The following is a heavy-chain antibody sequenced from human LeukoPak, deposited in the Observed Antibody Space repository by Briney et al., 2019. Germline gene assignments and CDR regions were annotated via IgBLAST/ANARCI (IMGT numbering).Heavy chain of an antibody. V-gene: IGHV1-69*13. Sequence: ASVKVSCKASGGTFSSYAISWVRQAPGQGLEWMGGIIPIFGTANYAQKFQGRVTITADESTSTAYMELSSLRSEDTAVYYCARSGWDGVRDFDYWGQGTLVTVSS. CDR2: IIPIFGTA. D-gene: IGHD6-19*01. CDR1: GGTFSSYA. J-gene: IGHJ4*02. CDR3: ARSGWDGVRDFDY.